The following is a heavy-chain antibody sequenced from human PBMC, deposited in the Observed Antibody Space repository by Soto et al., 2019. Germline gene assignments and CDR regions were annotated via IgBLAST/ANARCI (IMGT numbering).Heavy chain of an antibody. Sequence: GGSLRLSCAASGFTFITYGMHWVRQAPGKGLEWVAVMWYDGSNKYYADSVKGRFTISRDNSKNTLYLQMNSLRDEDTAVYYCARRMNSGYSPFDFWGQGT. CDR3: ARRMNSGYSPFDF. D-gene: IGHD3-22*01. V-gene: IGHV3-33*01. CDR2: MWYDGSNK. J-gene: IGHJ4*02. CDR1: GFTFITYG.